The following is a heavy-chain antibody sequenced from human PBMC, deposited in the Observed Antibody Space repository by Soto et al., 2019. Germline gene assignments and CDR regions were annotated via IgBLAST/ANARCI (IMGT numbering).Heavy chain of an antibody. Sequence: SETLSLTCTVSGDSISTYYLSWIRQPPGRGLEWIGYIYYTGSTHYDPSLKSRVTISVDTSKNQFSLKLSSVTAADTAVYYCASHYYGSGPYNWFDPWGQGTLVTVSS. CDR2: IYYTGST. CDR1: GDSISTYY. CDR3: ASHYYGSGPYNWFDP. D-gene: IGHD3-10*01. J-gene: IGHJ5*02. V-gene: IGHV4-59*08.